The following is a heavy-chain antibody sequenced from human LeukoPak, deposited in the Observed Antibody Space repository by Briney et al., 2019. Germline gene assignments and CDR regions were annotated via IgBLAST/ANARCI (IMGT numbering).Heavy chain of an antibody. J-gene: IGHJ4*02. CDR3: ARAPGYRSFLDY. V-gene: IGHV3-21*01. CDR1: GFTFSSY. CDR2: ISSSSSYI. D-gene: IGHD6-13*01. Sequence: PGGSLRLSCAASGFTFSSYMNWVRQAPGKGLEWVPSISSSSSYIYYADSVKGRFTISRDNAKNSLYLQMNSLRAEDTAVYYCARAPGYRSFLDYWGQGTLVTVSS.